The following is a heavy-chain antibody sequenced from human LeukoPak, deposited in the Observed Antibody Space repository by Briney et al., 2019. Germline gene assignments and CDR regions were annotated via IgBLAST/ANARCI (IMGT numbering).Heavy chain of an antibody. J-gene: IGHJ4*02. Sequence: GGSLRLSCAASGFTFSSYWMHWVRHTPGKGLVWVSRIKSDGSSTSYADSVKGRFTISRDNAKNTLYLQMNNLRAEDTAVYYCAKDIFRWSFHSWGQGTLVTVSS. V-gene: IGHV3-74*01. D-gene: IGHD2-21*01. CDR3: AKDIFRWSFHS. CDR2: IKSDGSST. CDR1: GFTFSSYW.